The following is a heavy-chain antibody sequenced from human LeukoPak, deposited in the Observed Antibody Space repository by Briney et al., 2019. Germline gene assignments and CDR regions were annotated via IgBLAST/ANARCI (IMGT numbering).Heavy chain of an antibody. Sequence: GGSLRLSCAASGFTFSDAWMSWVRQASGKGLEWVGRIKRESDAGTRDYAAPVKGRFTISRDDSKNMVFLQMNSLKTEDTAVYYCTRVGDYYGSGSYDDWGQGAMVTVSS. CDR3: TRVGDYYGSGSYDD. CDR1: GFTFSDAW. J-gene: IGHJ4*02. V-gene: IGHV3-15*01. D-gene: IGHD3-10*01. CDR2: IKRESDAGTR.